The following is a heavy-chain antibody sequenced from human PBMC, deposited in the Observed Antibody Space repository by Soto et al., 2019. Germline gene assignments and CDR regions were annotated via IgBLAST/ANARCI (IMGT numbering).Heavy chain of an antibody. CDR2: INAGNGNT. V-gene: IGHV1-3*01. J-gene: IGHJ4*02. D-gene: IGHD6-13*01. CDR1: GYTFTSYA. Sequence: KVSCKASGYTFTSYAMHWVRQAPGQRLEWMGWINAGNGNTKYSQKFQGRVTITRDTSASTAYMELSSLRSEDTAVYYCARGIAAAGDGFEYWGQGSLVTVSS. CDR3: ARGIAAAGDGFEY.